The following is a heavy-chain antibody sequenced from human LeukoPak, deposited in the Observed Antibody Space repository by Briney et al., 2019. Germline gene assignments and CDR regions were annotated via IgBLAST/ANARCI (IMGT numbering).Heavy chain of an antibody. CDR3: ARDRRPSIYGGLDS. V-gene: IGHV3-7*01. J-gene: IGHJ5*02. D-gene: IGHD4-23*01. CDR1: GFTFSDYW. Sequence: GGSLRLSCAASGFTFSDYWMSWVRQPPGKGLEWVANIKQDGSEKYYVDSVKGRFTISRDNAKNSLYLQMNSLTAEDTAVYYCARDRRPSIYGGLDSWGQGTLATVSS. CDR2: IKQDGSEK.